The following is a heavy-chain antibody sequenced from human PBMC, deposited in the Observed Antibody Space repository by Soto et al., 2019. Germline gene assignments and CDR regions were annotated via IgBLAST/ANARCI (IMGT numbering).Heavy chain of an antibody. CDR2: IIPIFGTA. J-gene: IGHJ5*02. CDR3: ARVADYSNYGNWFDP. D-gene: IGHD4-4*01. CDR1: GGTFSSYS. V-gene: IGHV1-69*13. Sequence: ASVKVSCKASGGTFSSYSISWVRQAPVQGLEWMGGIIPIFGTANYAQKFQGRVTITADESTSTAYMELSSLRSEDTAVYYCARVADYSNYGNWFDPWGQGTLVTVSS.